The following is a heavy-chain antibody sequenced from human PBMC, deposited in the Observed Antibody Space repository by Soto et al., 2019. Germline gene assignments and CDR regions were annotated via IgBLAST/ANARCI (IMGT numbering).Heavy chain of an antibody. CDR2: IYHSGTT. CDR3: ARRERYYGSPGWFDP. CDR1: GDSISRGYY. J-gene: IGHJ5*01. D-gene: IGHD3-10*01. Sequence: PSETLSLTCAVSGDSISRGYYWAWIRQPPGKGLEYIGSIYHSGTTYYNPSLMSRVTISVDTSKNQFSLNLRSVTAADTAIYFCARRERYYGSPGWFDPWGQGTLVTVSS. V-gene: IGHV4-38-2*01.